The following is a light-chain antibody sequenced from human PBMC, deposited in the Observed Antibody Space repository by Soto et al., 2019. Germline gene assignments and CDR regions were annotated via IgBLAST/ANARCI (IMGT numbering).Light chain of an antibody. J-gene: IGKJ4*01. V-gene: IGKV3D-15*01. CDR1: QNVNIN. CDR3: QQYKDWPPLT. CDR2: GAS. Sequence: EIVMTQSPVTLSVSPGERVTLSCRASQNVNINLAWYQQRPGQAPSVIIYGASNRASGIPDRFSGSGSGTDFTLTISSLEPDDFALYYCQQYKDWPPLTFGGGTRVEIK.